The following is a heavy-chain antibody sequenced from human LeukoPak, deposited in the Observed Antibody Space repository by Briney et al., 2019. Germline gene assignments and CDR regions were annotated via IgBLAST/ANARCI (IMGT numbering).Heavy chain of an antibody. CDR2: IFYSGST. V-gene: IGHV4-39*01. CDR1: GGSISSSGYY. Sequence: SETLSLTCSVSGGSISSSGYYWGWIRQPPGKGLEWIGSIFYSGSTYYNPSLKSRVTISADTSKNQFSLRLSSVTAADTATYYCATNNWGLEYFHHWGQRTLVTVSS. D-gene: IGHD1-1*01. J-gene: IGHJ1*01. CDR3: ATNNWGLEYFHH.